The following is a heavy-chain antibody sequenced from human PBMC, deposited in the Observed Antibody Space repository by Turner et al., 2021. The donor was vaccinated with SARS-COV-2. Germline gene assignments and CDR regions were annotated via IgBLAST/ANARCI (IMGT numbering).Heavy chain of an antibody. CDR2: FDPEDGKT. Sequence: QVQLVQSGAEVKKPGASVKVSCKVSGYTLTELSMHWVRQAPGKGLEWMGGFDPEDGKTIYAQNLQGRVTMTEDTSTDTAYMELRSLRSEDTAVYYCATHYDIVNPYYAPRGYSGKDVWGQGTAVTVSS. D-gene: IGHD3-9*01. J-gene: IGHJ6*02. CDR3: ATHYDIVNPYYAPRGYSGKDV. CDR1: GYTLTELS. V-gene: IGHV1-24*01.